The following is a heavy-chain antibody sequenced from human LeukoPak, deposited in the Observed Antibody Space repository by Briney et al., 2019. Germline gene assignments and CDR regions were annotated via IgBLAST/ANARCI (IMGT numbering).Heavy chain of an antibody. J-gene: IGHJ4*02. D-gene: IGHD3-3*01. CDR3: ARDRRFLEWLLFPLDY. Sequence: ASVKVSCKASGYTFTSYGISWVRQAPGQGLEWMGWISAYNGNTNYAQKLQGRVTVTTDTSTSTAYMELRSLRSDDTAVYYCARDRRFLEWLLFPLDYWGQGTLVTVSS. CDR1: GYTFTSYG. V-gene: IGHV1-18*01. CDR2: ISAYNGNT.